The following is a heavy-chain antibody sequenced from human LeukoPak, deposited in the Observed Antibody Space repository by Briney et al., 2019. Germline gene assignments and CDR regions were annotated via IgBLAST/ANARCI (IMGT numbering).Heavy chain of an antibody. CDR3: ARHFYGSLYYFDY. D-gene: IGHD3-10*01. J-gene: IGHJ4*02. CDR2: INHSGST. CDR1: GGSFSGYY. V-gene: IGHV4-34*01. Sequence: PSETLSLTCAVYGGSFSGYYWRWIRQPPGKGLEWIGEINHSGSTNYNPSLKSRVTISVDTSKNQFSLKLSSVTAADTAVYYCARHFYGSLYYFDYWGQGTLVTVSS.